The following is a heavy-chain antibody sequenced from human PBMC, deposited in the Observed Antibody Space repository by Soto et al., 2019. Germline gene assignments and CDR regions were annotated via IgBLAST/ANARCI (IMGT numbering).Heavy chain of an antibody. J-gene: IGHJ4*02. CDR3: ARAMPEYYDILTGYYINY. CDR2: IYYSGST. Sequence: SETLSLTCTVSGGSISSYYWSWIRQPPGKGLEWIGYIYYSGSTNYNPSLKSRVTISVDTSKNQFSLKLSSVTAADTAVYYCARAMPEYYDILTGYYINYWGQGTLVTVSS. D-gene: IGHD3-9*01. V-gene: IGHV4-59*01. CDR1: GGSISSYY.